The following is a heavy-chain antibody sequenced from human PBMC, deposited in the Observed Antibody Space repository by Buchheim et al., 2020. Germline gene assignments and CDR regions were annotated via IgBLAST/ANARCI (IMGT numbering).Heavy chain of an antibody. D-gene: IGHD3-10*01. CDR2: ISYDGSNK. Sequence: QVQLVESGGGVVQPGRSLRLSCAASGFTFSSYAMHWVRQAPGKGLEWVAVISYDGSNKYYADSVKGRFTISRDNAKNSLYLQMDSLRAEDTAVYYCARGGSITMVRGVIDTWGQGTL. CDR3: ARGGSITMVRGVIDT. V-gene: IGHV3-30-3*01. CDR1: GFTFSSYA. J-gene: IGHJ4*02.